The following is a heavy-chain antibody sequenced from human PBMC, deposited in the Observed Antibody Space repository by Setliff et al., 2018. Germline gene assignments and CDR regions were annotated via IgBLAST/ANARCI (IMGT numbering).Heavy chain of an antibody. V-gene: IGHV3-9*01. CDR2: ISWNSGSI. Sequence: SLRLSCAASGFTFSSYWMHWVRQAPGRGLVWVSGISWNSGSIGYADSVKGRFTISRDNAKNSLYLQMNSLRAEDTALYYCAKDLPAMVREIMYYYYGMDVWGQGTTVTVSS. CDR3: AKDLPAMVREIMYYYYGMDV. CDR1: GFTFSSYW. J-gene: IGHJ6*02. D-gene: IGHD3-10*01.